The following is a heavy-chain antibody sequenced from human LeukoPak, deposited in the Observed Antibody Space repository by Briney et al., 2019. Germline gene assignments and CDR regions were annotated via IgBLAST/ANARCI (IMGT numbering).Heavy chain of an antibody. CDR3: AKVGGGWYGIDY. D-gene: IGHD6-19*01. CDR1: GFNFSIYG. J-gene: IGHJ4*02. V-gene: IGHV3-30*02. CDR2: IRYDGTHQ. Sequence: GGSLRLSCAASGFNFSIYGIHWVRQAPGKGLEWVTFIRYDGTHQDYADSVKGRFTISRDNAKNIVYVQMNTMRVEYTAIYYCAKVGGGWYGIDYWGQGTLVTVSS.